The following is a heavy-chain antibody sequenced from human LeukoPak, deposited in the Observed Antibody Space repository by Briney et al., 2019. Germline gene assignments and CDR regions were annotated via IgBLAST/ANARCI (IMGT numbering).Heavy chain of an antibody. V-gene: IGHV3-30*04. CDR3: PRGPMTTVDY. J-gene: IGHJ4*02. Sequence: PGGSLRLSCAASGFTFSSYAMHWVRQAPGKGLEWVAVISYDGSNKYYADSVKGRFTISRDNSKNTLYLQMNSLRAEDTAVYYCPRGPMTTVDYWGQGTLVTVSS. CDR1: GFTFSSYA. D-gene: IGHD4-11*01. CDR2: ISYDGSNK.